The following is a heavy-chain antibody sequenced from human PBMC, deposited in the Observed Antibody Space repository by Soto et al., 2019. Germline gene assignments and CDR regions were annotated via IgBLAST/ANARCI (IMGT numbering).Heavy chain of an antibody. CDR1: GYTLAGFD. Sequence: ASVKVSCKASGYTLAGFDINWVRQATGEGLEWMGWMKPNSGRTTYARKLEGRVAMTRDTFANTASMELHGLRSDDSAVYYCARGKRLVSYDFCGYATDVWGQGTTVTVSS. D-gene: IGHD3-3*01. CDR2: MKPNSGRT. V-gene: IGHV1-8*02. CDR3: ARGKRLVSYDFCGYATDV. J-gene: IGHJ6*02.